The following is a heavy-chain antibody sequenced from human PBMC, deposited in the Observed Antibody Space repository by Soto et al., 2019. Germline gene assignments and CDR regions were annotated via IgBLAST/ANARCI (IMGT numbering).Heavy chain of an antibody. CDR3: ARSDYDFWSGYSFDY. Sequence: QVQLVQSGAEVKKPGASVKVSCKASGYTFTGYYMHWVRQAPGQGLEWMGWINPNSGGTNYAQKFKGRVTMTRDTSISTAYRALSRLRYDYTAVYYCARSDYDFWSGYSFDYWGQGTLVTVSS. V-gene: IGHV1-2*02. CDR2: INPNSGGT. CDR1: GYTFTGYY. D-gene: IGHD3-3*01. J-gene: IGHJ4*02.